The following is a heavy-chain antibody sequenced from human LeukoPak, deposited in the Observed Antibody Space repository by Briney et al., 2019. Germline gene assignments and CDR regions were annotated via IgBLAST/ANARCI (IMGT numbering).Heavy chain of an antibody. Sequence: SETLSLTCSVSGDSISTTGYFWVWIRQSPGRDLEWIGSIFKSGNTFYNMSLKSRVTISVDTSKNEFSFSLTSVTAADTAVYYCAGTGIRNWFDPWGQGILVTVSS. CDR1: GDSISTTGYF. J-gene: IGHJ5*02. V-gene: IGHV4-39*01. D-gene: IGHD1-14*01. CDR2: IFKSGNT. CDR3: AGTGIRNWFDP.